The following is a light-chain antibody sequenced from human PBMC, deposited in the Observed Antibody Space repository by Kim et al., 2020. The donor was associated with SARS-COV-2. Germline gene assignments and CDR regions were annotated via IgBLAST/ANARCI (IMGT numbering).Light chain of an antibody. CDR1: QSVSSY. CDR3: QRRSDSRFT. CDR2: DAS. Sequence: EIVLTQSPATLSLSPGERATLSCRASQSVSSYLAWYQQKPGQAPRLLIYDASNRATGIPARFSGSGSGTDFTLTISSLEPEDFAVYYCQRRSDSRFTFGPGTKGESK. J-gene: IGKJ3*01. V-gene: IGKV3-11*01.